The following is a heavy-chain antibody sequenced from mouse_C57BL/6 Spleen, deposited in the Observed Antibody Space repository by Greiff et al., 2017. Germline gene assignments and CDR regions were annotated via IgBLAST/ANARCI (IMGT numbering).Heavy chain of an antibody. CDR1: GYAFTNYV. J-gene: IGHJ4*01. CDR3: ARKGDYYAMDY. CDR2: INPGSGGT. Sequence: QVQLQQSGAELVRPGTSVKVSCTASGYAFTNYVIAWVKQRPGQGLEWIGVINPGSGGTNYNEKVKGRATLSADKTSSTPYMQHSSLKSDDFAVDFCARKGDYYAMDYGGQGTSVTVSA. V-gene: IGHV1-54*01.